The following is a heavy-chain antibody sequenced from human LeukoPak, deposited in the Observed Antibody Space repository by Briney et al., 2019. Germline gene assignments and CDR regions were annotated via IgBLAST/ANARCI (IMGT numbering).Heavy chain of an antibody. D-gene: IGHD6-13*01. CDR2: IYTSGST. J-gene: IGHJ4*02. CDR3: ARVTAAAGTLLFDY. Sequence: SETLSLTCTVSGGSISSYYWSWIRQPAGKGLEWIGRIYTSGSTNYNPSLKSRVTISVDTSKNQFSLKLSSVTAADTAVYYCARVTAAAGTLLFDYWGQGTLVTVSS. CDR1: GGSISSYY. V-gene: IGHV4-4*07.